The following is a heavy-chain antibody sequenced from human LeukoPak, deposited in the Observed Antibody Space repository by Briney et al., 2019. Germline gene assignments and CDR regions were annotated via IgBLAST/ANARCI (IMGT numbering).Heavy chain of an antibody. V-gene: IGHV4-4*07. D-gene: IGHD1-14*01. Sequence: PSETLSLTCTVSDASISGYYWTWIRQPAGQGLEWIGRLFSGGSTNYNPSLKSRVSMSLDTSNNRFSLEVNFVSAADTAVYYCARGPRGLPEDWGQGTLVTVSS. CDR3: ARGPRGLPED. CDR2: LFSGGST. J-gene: IGHJ4*02. CDR1: DASISGYY.